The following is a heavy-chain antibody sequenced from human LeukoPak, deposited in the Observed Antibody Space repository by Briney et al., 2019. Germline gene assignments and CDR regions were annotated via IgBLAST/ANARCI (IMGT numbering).Heavy chain of an antibody. CDR3: VTGGHYSGT. CDR2: IKPDGSVE. V-gene: IGHV3-7*01. CDR1: GFTSSSHW. D-gene: IGHD3-3*01. Sequence: GGSLRLSCAASGFTSSSHWLGWVRQAPGKGLEWVANIKPDGSVENYVDSVKGRFTISRDNAKNSLYLQMSSLRAEDTAVYYCVTGGHYSGTWGQGSLVTVSS. J-gene: IGHJ5*02.